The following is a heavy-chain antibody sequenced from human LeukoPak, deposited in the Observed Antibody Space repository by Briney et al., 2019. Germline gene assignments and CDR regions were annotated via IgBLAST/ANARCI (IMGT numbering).Heavy chain of an antibody. CDR3: AKPLDPKYCSSTSCYTKDAFDI. CDR1: GFTFSSYG. V-gene: IGHV3-30*02. J-gene: IGHJ3*02. D-gene: IGHD2-2*02. Sequence: GGSLRLSCAASGFTFSSYGMHWVRQAPGKGLEWVAFIRYDGSNKYYADSVKGRFTISRDNSKNTLYLQMNSLRAEDTAVYYCAKPLDPKYCSSTSCYTKDAFDIWGQGTMVTVSS. CDR2: IRYDGSNK.